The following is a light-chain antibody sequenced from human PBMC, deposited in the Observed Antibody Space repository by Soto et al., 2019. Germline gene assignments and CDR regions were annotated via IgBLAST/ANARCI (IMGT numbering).Light chain of an antibody. CDR2: AAS. CDR3: QQLNSYPLT. CDR1: QVIGSY. J-gene: IGKJ4*01. V-gene: IGKV1-9*01. Sequence: DIQLTQSPSFLSASVGDRVTITCRASQVIGSYLAWYQQKPGKAPKLLIYAASTLQSGVPSRFSGSGSVTEFTLTISGLQSEDIATYYCQQLNSYPLTFGGGTKVEIK.